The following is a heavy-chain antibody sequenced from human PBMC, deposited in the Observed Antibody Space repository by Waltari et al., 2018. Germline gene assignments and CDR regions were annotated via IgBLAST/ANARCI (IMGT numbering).Heavy chain of an antibody. V-gene: IGHV3-74*01. CDR1: GFTLRGHW. J-gene: IGHJ4*02. CDR2: ISSDGNTT. D-gene: IGHD5-18*01. CDR3: ARVEYSYGPYCFDS. Sequence: EVQLVESGGGLVQPGGSLRLSCEASGFTLRGHWMHWVRQAPGKGLVWGSLISSDGNTTTYADSVKGRFTISRDNAKNTVFLEMNSLTAEDTAMYYCARVEYSYGPYCFDSWGQGTLVTVSS.